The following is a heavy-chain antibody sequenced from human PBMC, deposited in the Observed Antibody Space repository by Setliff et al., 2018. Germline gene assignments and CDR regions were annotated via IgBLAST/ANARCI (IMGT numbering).Heavy chain of an antibody. Sequence: SETLSLTCAVYGGPFSGYHWSWIRQAPGKGLEWIGSIYHSGSPNWIGEINQSGNTNYNPSLNSRVSVSVDTPTNQFSLKVFSVTAADTAVYYCRFWSSYYKNDYRAQGTLVTVSS. CDR3: RFWSSYYKNDY. CDR1: GGPFSGYH. V-gene: IGHV4-34*01. D-gene: IGHD3-3*01. CDR2: INQSGNT. J-gene: IGHJ4*02.